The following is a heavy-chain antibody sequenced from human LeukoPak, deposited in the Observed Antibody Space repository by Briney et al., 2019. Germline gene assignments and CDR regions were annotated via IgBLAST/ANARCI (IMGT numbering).Heavy chain of an antibody. Sequence: SETLSLTCTVSGDSRSSSSYYWGWIRQPPGKGLEWIGSIYYSGSTYYNPSLKSRVTISVDTSKNQFSLKLNSVTAADTAVYYCARQGGTAMARFDHWGQGTLVTVSS. V-gene: IGHV4-39*01. J-gene: IGHJ4*02. CDR1: GDSRSSSSYY. CDR2: IYYSGST. CDR3: ARQGGTAMARFDH. D-gene: IGHD5-18*01.